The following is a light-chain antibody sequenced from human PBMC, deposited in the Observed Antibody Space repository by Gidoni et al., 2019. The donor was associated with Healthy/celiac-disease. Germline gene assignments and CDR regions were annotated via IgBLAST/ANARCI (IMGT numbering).Light chain of an antibody. V-gene: IGKV1-33*01. Sequence: DIPMTQSPSSLSASVGDRVTITCQASQDISNYLNWYQQKPGKAPKLLIYDASNLETGVPSRFSGSGSGTDFTFTISSLQPEDIATYYCQPLFTFGPGTKVDIK. CDR3: QPLFT. CDR2: DAS. J-gene: IGKJ3*01. CDR1: QDISNY.